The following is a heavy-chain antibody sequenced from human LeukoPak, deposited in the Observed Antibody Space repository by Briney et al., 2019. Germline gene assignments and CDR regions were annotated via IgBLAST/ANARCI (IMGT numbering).Heavy chain of an antibody. Sequence: GGSLRLSCAASGFTFSNAWMSWVRQAPGKGLEWVGRIKSKTDGGTTDYAAPVKGRFTISRDDSKNTLYLQMNSLKTEDTAVYYCNTGYGSGSYYKGPIWFDPWGQGTLVTVSS. V-gene: IGHV3-15*01. J-gene: IGHJ5*02. CDR3: NTGYGSGSYYKGPIWFDP. CDR2: IKSKTDGGTT. CDR1: GFTFSNAW. D-gene: IGHD3-10*01.